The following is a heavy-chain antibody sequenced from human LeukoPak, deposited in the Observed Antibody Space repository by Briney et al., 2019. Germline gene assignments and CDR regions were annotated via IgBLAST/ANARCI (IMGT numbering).Heavy chain of an antibody. Sequence: GASVKVSCKASGYTFTGYYMHWVRQAPGQGLEWMGWINPNSGGTNYAQKFQGRVTMTRDTSISTAYMELSRLRSDDTAVYYCVSSDSSGYYFFDYWGQGTLVTVSS. CDR2: INPNSGGT. D-gene: IGHD3-22*01. V-gene: IGHV1-2*02. CDR3: VSSDSSGYYFFDY. J-gene: IGHJ4*02. CDR1: GYTFTGYY.